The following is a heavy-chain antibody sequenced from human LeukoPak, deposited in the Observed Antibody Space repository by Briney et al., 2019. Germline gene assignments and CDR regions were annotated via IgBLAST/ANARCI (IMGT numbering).Heavy chain of an antibody. V-gene: IGHV3-48*03. J-gene: IGHJ6*04. CDR1: GFTFSSYE. D-gene: IGHD3-10*02. Sequence: QSGGSLRLSCAASGFTFSSYEMNWVRQAPGKGLEWVSYISSSGSTIYYADSVKGRFTISRDNAKNSVYLQMNSLRAEDTAVYYCAELGITMIGGVWGKGTTVTISS. CDR3: AELGITMIGGV. CDR2: ISSSGSTI.